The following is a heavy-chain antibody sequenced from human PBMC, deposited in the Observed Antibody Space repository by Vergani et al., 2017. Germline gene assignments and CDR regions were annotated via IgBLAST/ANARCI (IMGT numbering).Heavy chain of an antibody. CDR3: ARWPPQYDIWTGYRLGLGVDD. CDR2: ISSSGSTI. CDR1: GFTFSSYE. D-gene: IGHD3-9*01. V-gene: IGHV3-48*03. Sequence: EVQLVESGGGLVQPGGSLRLSCAASGFTFSSYEMNWVRQAPGKGLEWVSYISSSGSTIYYADCVKGRFTISSDNAKNSLYLQMNSLRAEDTAVYYCARWPPQYDIWTGYRLGLGVDDWGQGTLVTVSS. J-gene: IGHJ4*02.